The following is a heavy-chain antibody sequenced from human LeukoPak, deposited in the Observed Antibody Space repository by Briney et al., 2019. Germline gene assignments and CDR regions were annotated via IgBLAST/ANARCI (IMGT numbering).Heavy chain of an antibody. CDR2: ITGSVVNT. Sequence: PGGTLRLSCAASGFTFSSSGMTWVRQAPGKGLEWVSTITGSVVNTYYADSVKGRFTISRDNSKSMLYLQMNSLRAEDTALYYCAKDYTGSSDNWGQGTLVTVSS. CDR1: GFTFSSSG. J-gene: IGHJ4*02. V-gene: IGHV3-23*01. D-gene: IGHD2-15*01. CDR3: AKDYTGSSDN.